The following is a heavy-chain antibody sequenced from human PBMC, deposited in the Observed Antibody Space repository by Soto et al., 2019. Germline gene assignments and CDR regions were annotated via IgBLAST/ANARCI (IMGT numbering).Heavy chain of an antibody. V-gene: IGHV3-23*01. CDR3: AASGCGGDCYSGRDAFDI. CDR2: IGGSGRNT. CDR1: GFTFSSYA. J-gene: IGHJ3*02. D-gene: IGHD2-21*02. Sequence: GGSLRLSCAASGFTFSSYAMNWVRQAPGKGLEWVSNIGGSGRNTYYAESVKGRFTISRDNLKSTVHLQMNSLKTEDTAVYYCAASGCGGDCYSGRDAFDIWGQGTMVTVSS.